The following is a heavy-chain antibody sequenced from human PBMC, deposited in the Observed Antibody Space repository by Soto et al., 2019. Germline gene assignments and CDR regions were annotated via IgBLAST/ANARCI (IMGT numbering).Heavy chain of an antibody. J-gene: IGHJ4*02. CDR1: GFTVSSNY. V-gene: IGHV3-66*01. CDR3: ARRGVYCSASTRFFGGCYFYR. Sequence: GGSPRLSCAVSGFTVSSNYMSWVRQAPGKGLEWVSVIYSGGSTYYADSVKGRFTISRDNSKNTLYLQMNSLRAEDTAVYYCARRGVYCSASTRFFGGCYFYRWGQGTLVTVSS. CDR2: IYSGGST. D-gene: IGHD2-15*01.